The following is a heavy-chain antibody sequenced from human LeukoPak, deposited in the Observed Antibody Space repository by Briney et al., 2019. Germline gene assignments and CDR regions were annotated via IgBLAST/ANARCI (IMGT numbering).Heavy chain of an antibody. J-gene: IGHJ4*02. D-gene: IGHD6-19*01. CDR3: ARDRVAVAGLGYFDY. CDR1: GGSISSGGYS. Sequence: SETLSLTCAVSGGSISSGGYSWSWIRLPPGKGLEWIGYIYHSGSTYYNPSLKSRVTISVDRSKNQFSLKLSSVTAADTAVYYCARDRVAVAGLGYFDYWGQGSLVTVSS. V-gene: IGHV4-30-2*01. CDR2: IYHSGST.